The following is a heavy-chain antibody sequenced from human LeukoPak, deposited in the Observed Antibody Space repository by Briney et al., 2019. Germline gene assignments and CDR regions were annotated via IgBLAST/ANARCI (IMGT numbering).Heavy chain of an antibody. V-gene: IGHV4-59*12. D-gene: IGHD3-22*01. CDR1: GGSISSYY. CDR2: IYYSGST. CDR3: ARFYDSSGYSYYFDY. Sequence: SETLSLTCSVSGGSISSYYWSWIRQPPGKGLEWIGNIYYSGSTNYNPSLKSRVTISVDTSKNQFSLKLSSVTAADTAVYYCARFYDSSGYSYYFDYWGQGTLVTVSS. J-gene: IGHJ4*02.